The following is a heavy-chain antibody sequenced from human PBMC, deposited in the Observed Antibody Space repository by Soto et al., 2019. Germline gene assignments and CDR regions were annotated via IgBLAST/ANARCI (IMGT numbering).Heavy chain of an antibody. CDR2: IHHSEST. V-gene: IGHV4-34*01. CDR1: GGPFSGNY. J-gene: IGHJ4*02. Sequence: QVQLQQWGAGLLKPSETLSLTCAVYGGPFSGNYWTWIHQPPGKGLQWMAEIHHSESTNYNPSLKSRLTISVDTSNNQLSLKLTSVTAADTAVYYCARGAAVAAAGIDYWGQGSLVTVSS. D-gene: IGHD6-13*01. CDR3: ARGAAVAAAGIDY.